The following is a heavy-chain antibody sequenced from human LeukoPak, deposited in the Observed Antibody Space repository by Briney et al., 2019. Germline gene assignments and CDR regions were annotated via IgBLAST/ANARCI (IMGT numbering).Heavy chain of an antibody. J-gene: IGHJ4*02. CDR2: ISGSGDGA. Sequence: GGSLRLSCAASGFTFDDYGMSWVRQAPGKGLEWVSGISGSGDGAFYADSVKGRFTTSRENSRNTLYLQMSTLRVDDTAVYYCATYDGSYWGQGTLVTVSS. V-gene: IGHV3-23*01. CDR1: GFTFDDYG. D-gene: IGHD1-26*01. CDR3: ATYDGSY.